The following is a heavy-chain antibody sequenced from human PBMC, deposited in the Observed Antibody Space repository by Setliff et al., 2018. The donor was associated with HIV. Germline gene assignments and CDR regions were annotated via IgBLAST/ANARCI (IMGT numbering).Heavy chain of an antibody. CDR2: NFNSGST. J-gene: IGHJ5*02. CDR1: GGSISSYF. CDR3: AGQHGSSWRFDP. D-gene: IGHD6-13*01. Sequence: PSETLSLTCTVSGGSISSYFWSWVRQSPGKGLEWIGYNFNSGSTNYNPSLKSRVTISVDMSKNQFSLRLDSVTAADTAVYYCAGQHGSSWRFDPWGQGTLVTVSS. V-gene: IGHV4-59*08.